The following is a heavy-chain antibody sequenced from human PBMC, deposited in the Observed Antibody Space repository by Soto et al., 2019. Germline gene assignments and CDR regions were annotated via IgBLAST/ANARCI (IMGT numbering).Heavy chain of an antibody. CDR2: INPNSGGT. D-gene: IGHD6-13*01. J-gene: IGHJ3*02. V-gene: IGHV1-2*04. CDR1: GYTFTGYY. Sequence: ASVKVSCKASGYTFTGYYMHWVRQAPGQGLEWMGWINPNSGGTNYAQKFQGWVTMTRDTSISTAYMELSRLRSDDTAVYYCARGIAADGNAFDIWGQGTMVTVSS. CDR3: ARGIAADGNAFDI.